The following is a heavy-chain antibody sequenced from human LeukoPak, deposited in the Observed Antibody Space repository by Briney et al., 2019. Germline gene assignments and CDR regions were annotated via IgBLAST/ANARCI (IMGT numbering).Heavy chain of an antibody. Sequence: GGSLRLSCAASGFTFSSYSTNWVRQAPGKGLEWVSSISSSSSYIYYADSVKGRFTISRDNAKNSLYLQMNSLRAEDTAVYYCARDGHYDILTGYSPKDFQHWGQGTLVTVSS. CDR2: ISSSSSYI. CDR1: GFTFSSYS. CDR3: ARDGHYDILTGYSPKDFQH. D-gene: IGHD3-9*01. J-gene: IGHJ1*01. V-gene: IGHV3-21*01.